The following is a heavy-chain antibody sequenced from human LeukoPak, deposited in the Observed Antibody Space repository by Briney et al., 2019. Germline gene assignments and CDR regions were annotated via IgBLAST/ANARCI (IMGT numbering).Heavy chain of an antibody. CDR1: GFSVSSNY. CDR3: AREKRRGDAFDI. CDR2: IYSGGST. D-gene: IGHD1-1*01. J-gene: IGHJ3*02. V-gene: IGHV3-53*01. Sequence: SGGSLRLSCAASGFSVSSNYMSWVRQAPGKGLEWVSVIYSGGSTYYADSVKGRFTISRDNSKNTLYLQMNGLRAEDTAVYYCAREKRRGDAFDIWGQGTMVTVSS.